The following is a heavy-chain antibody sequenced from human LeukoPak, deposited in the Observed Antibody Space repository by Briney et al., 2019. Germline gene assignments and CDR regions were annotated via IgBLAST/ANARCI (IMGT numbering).Heavy chain of an antibody. J-gene: IGHJ4*02. D-gene: IGHD2-2*01. V-gene: IGHV3-74*03. CDR1: GFTFSNYW. Sequence: GGSLRLSCAAAGFTFSNYWMHWVRQAPGKGLVWVSRISTDGSSTTYADSVKGRFTISRDNAKNTLYLEMNSLRAEDTAVYYCARDRYCTTTRCSDYWGQGTLVTVSS. CDR2: ISTDGSST. CDR3: ARDRYCTTTRCSDY.